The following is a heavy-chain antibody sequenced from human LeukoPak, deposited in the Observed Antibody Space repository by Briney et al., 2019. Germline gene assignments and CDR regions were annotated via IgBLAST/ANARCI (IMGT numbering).Heavy chain of an antibody. CDR2: IYSGGST. Sequence: GGSLRLSCAASGFTVSSNYMNGVRQAPGKGLEWVSVIYSGGSTYYADSVKGRFTISRDNSKNTLYLQMNSLRAEDTAVYYCAREAVTRNYFDYWGQGTLVTVSS. CDR3: AREAVTRNYFDY. D-gene: IGHD4-17*01. CDR1: GFTVSSNY. J-gene: IGHJ4*02. V-gene: IGHV3-53*01.